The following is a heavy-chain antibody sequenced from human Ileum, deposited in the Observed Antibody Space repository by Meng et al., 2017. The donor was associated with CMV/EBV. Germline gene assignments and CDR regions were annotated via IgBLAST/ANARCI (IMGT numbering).Heavy chain of an antibody. Sequence: YYMHWVRQDPGQGLEWMGWINPNSGGTNYAQKFQGRVTMTRDTSISTAYMELSRLRSDDTAVYYCARDRGVGYCSSTSCYGGWNWFDPWGQGTLVTVSS. CDR3: ARDRGVGYCSSTSCYGGWNWFDP. CDR1: YY. J-gene: IGHJ5*02. CDR2: INPNSGGT. D-gene: IGHD2-2*01. V-gene: IGHV1-2*02.